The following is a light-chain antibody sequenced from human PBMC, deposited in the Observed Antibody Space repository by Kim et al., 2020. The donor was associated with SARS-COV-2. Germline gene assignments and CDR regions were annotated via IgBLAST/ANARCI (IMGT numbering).Light chain of an antibody. CDR1: SSDIGGYKY. J-gene: IGLJ1*01. V-gene: IGLV2-8*01. CDR2: EVT. CDR3: SSFAGRNNLYV. Sequence: QSVTISCTGTSSDIGGYKYVSWYQQQPDKAPKHMIYEVTKRPSGVPDRFSGSKSGNTASLTVSGLQAEDEADYYCSSFAGRNNLYVFGTGTKVTVL.